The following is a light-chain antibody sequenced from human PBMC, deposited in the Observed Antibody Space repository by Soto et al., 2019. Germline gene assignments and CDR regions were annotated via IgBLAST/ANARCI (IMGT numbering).Light chain of an antibody. CDR2: INYDGTH. J-gene: IGLJ3*02. Sequence: QLVLTQSPSASASLGASVKLTCTLSSGYSTYAIAWHQQQSEKGPRFLMKINYDGTHSKGDGFFDRFSGSSSGAGRHLTISSLQSEDEADYYCQSLGTGIQVFGGGTKVTVL. CDR1: SGYSTYA. V-gene: IGLV4-69*01. CDR3: QSLGTGIQV.